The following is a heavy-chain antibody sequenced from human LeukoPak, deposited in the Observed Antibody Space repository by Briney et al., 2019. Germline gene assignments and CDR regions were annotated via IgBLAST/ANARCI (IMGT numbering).Heavy chain of an antibody. CDR3: ARDQWLVDGMDV. CDR2: MNPNSGNT. CDR1: GYTFTSYD. V-gene: IGHV1-8*01. J-gene: IGHJ6*02. D-gene: IGHD6-19*01. Sequence: ASVKVSCKASGYTFTSYDINWVRQATGQGLEWMGWMNPNSGNTGYAQKFQGRVTMTRNTSISTAYMELSSLRSEDTAVYYCARDQWLVDGMDVWGQGTTVTVSS.